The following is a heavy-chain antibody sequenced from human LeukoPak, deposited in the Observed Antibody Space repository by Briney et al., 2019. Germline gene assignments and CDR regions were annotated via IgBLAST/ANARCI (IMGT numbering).Heavy chain of an antibody. Sequence: SETLSLTCAVYGGSFSGYYWSWIRQPPGKGLEWIGEINHSGSTNYNPSLKSRVTISVDTSKNQFSLKLSSVTAADTAVYYCAADHYYDSSGYYAGSDYWGQGTLVTVSS. D-gene: IGHD3-22*01. J-gene: IGHJ4*02. CDR1: GGSFSGYY. CDR3: AADHYYDSSGYYAGSDY. V-gene: IGHV4-34*01. CDR2: INHSGST.